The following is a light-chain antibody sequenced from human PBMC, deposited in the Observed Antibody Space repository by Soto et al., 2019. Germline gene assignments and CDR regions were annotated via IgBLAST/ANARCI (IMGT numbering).Light chain of an antibody. CDR2: DVS. CDR1: SSDVGRYKY. CDR3: CSYAGSYTLV. J-gene: IGLJ2*01. V-gene: IGLV2-11*01. Sequence: QSALTQPRSVSGSPGQSVTISCTGTSSDVGRYKYVSWYQQYPGKVPKLMIHDVSKRPSGVPDRFSGSKSGNTASLTISGLQTEDEADYYCCSYAGSYTLVFGGGTKLTVL.